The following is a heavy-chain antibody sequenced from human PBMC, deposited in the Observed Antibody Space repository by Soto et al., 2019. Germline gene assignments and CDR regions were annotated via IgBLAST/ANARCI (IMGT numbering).Heavy chain of an antibody. CDR2: INAGNGNT. CDR1: GYTFNSDA. Sequence: ALVKVSCKASGYTFNSDAMHWVRQATGQRLEWMGWINAGNGNTKYSQKFQGRVTITRDTSASTAYMELSSLRSEDTAVYYCARVRSWYGSFDYWGQGTLVTVSS. J-gene: IGHJ4*02. D-gene: IGHD6-13*01. V-gene: IGHV1-3*01. CDR3: ARVRSWYGSFDY.